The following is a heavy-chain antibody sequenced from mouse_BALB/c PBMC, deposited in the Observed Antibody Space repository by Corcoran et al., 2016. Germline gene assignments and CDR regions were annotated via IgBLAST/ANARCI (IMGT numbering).Heavy chain of an antibody. CDR3: ARYYGSSLDY. CDR2: INPYNGAT. D-gene: IGHD1-1*01. CDR1: GYSFTGYY. Sequence: EVQLQQSGPELVKPGASVKISCKASGYSFTGYYMHWVKQSHVKSLEWIGRINPYNGATSYNQNFKDKASLTVDKSSSTAYMELHSLTSEDSAGYYCARYYGSSLDYWGQGTTLTVSS. J-gene: IGHJ2*01. V-gene: IGHV1-26*01.